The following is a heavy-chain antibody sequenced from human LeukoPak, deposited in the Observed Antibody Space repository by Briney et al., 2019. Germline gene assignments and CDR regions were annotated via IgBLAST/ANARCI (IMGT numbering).Heavy chain of an antibody. Sequence: PSETLSLTCTVSGYSISSGFFWGWIRQPPGKDLEWIGNIYHSGSTYYNPSLKSRVTISVDTSKNQFSLRLTSVTAADTAVYYCARKPTAQTFDYWGQGTLVTVSS. CDR1: GYSISSGFF. D-gene: IGHD1-14*01. V-gene: IGHV4-38-2*02. CDR2: IYHSGST. J-gene: IGHJ4*02. CDR3: ARKPTAQTFDY.